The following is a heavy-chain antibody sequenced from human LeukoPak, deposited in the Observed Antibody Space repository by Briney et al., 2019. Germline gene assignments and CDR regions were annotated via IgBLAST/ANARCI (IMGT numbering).Heavy chain of an antibody. CDR2: MNPNSGNT. D-gene: IGHD3-16*01. Sequence: ASVKVSCKASGYTFTSYDINWVRQATGQGLEWMGWMNPNSGNTGYAQKFQGRVTMTRNTSISTAYMELSSLRSEDTAVYYCASLGMITFGGVIWGQGTLVTVSS. J-gene: IGHJ4*02. CDR3: ASLGMITFGGVI. CDR1: GYTFTSYD. V-gene: IGHV1-8*01.